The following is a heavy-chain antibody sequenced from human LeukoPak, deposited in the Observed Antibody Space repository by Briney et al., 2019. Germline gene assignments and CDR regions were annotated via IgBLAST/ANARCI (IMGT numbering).Heavy chain of an antibody. Sequence: PGGSLRLSCVVSGITLSNYGMSWVRQAPGKGLEWVSVINNSGGSTDYADSVKGRFTISRDNSKHTLYLQMNSLTDEDTAVYYCATGWGYSSSWCPRRPGVYFDYWGQGTLVTVSS. D-gene: IGHD6-13*01. CDR2: INNSGGST. V-gene: IGHV3-23*01. CDR3: ATGWGYSSSWCPRRPGVYFDY. CDR1: GITLSNYG. J-gene: IGHJ4*02.